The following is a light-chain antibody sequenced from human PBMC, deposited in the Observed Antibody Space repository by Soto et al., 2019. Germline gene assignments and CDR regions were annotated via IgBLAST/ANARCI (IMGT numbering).Light chain of an antibody. Sequence: IKVTQSPSTLSANIGDKVTITCRASQSISTWLSWYQQKPGKAPKVLIYKASNLQSGVSSRFSGSGSGTEFTLTISSLQPDDFATYYCQDYNSWTFGQGTKVDI. V-gene: IGKV1-5*03. CDR2: KAS. CDR1: QSISTW. J-gene: IGKJ1*01. CDR3: QDYNSWT.